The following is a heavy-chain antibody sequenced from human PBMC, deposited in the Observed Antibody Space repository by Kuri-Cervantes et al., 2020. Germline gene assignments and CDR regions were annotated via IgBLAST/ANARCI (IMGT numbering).Heavy chain of an antibody. CDR2: IYSGGST. D-gene: IGHD6-25*01. V-gene: IGHV3-66*01. CDR3: ARDRGGLYGMDV. J-gene: IGHJ6*02. Sequence: LPCAASGFTVSSNYMSWVRQAPGTGLEWVSVIYSGGSTYYAESLKGRFIISRDNSNNTLYLQMNSLRVEDTAVYYCARDRGGLYGMDVWGQGTTVTVSS. CDR1: GFTVSSNY.